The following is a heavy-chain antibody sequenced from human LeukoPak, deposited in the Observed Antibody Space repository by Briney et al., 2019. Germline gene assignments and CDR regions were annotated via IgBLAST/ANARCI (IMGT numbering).Heavy chain of an antibody. Sequence: SVKVSCKASGGTFSSYAISWARQAPGQGLEWMGRIIPIFGTANYARKLQGRVTITTDESTSTAYMELSSLRSEDTAVYYCASTYYDFWSGYPRGYYFDYWGQGTLVTVSS. CDR2: IIPIFGTA. J-gene: IGHJ4*02. V-gene: IGHV1-69*05. D-gene: IGHD3-3*01. CDR1: GGTFSSYA. CDR3: ASTYYDFWSGYPRGYYFDY.